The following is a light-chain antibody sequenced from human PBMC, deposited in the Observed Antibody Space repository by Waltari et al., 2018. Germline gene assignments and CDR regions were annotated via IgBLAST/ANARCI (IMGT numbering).Light chain of an antibody. CDR1: QSVSSNY. CDR3: QQYGSSAFT. CDR2: GAS. J-gene: IGKJ3*01. Sequence: EIVLTQSPGTLSLSPGERATPSCRASQSVSSNYLAWYQQKPGQAPRLLIYGASIRATGSPDRFSGSGSGTDFTLTISRLEPEDFAVYYCQQYGSSAFTFGPGTKVDI. V-gene: IGKV3-20*01.